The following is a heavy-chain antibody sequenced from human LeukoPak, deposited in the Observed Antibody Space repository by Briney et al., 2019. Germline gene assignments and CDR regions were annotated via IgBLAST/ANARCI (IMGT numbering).Heavy chain of an antibody. CDR1: GYTFTSYD. CDR3: ARGPQYCSSTSCYRLYYFDY. V-gene: IGHV1-8*03. CDR2: MNPNSGNT. J-gene: IGHJ4*02. Sequence: ASVKVSCXASGYTFTSYDINWVRQATGQGLEWMGWMNPNSGNTGYAQKFQGRVTITRNTSISTAYMELSSLRSEDTAVYYCARGPQYCSSTSCYRLYYFDYWGQGTLVTVSS. D-gene: IGHD2-2*01.